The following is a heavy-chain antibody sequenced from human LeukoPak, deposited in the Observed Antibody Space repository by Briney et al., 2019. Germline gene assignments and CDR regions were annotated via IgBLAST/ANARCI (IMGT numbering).Heavy chain of an antibody. CDR3: ARDGYSNWYYFDH. Sequence: SETLSLTCTVSGGSISSHYWSWIRQPPGRGLEWIGQIYYSGSTKYNPSLNSRVTISVDRSKNQFSLKLSSVTAADAAVYYCARDGYSNWYYFDHWGQGALVTVS. CDR1: GGSISSHY. CDR2: IYYSGST. J-gene: IGHJ4*02. V-gene: IGHV4-59*11. D-gene: IGHD4-11*01.